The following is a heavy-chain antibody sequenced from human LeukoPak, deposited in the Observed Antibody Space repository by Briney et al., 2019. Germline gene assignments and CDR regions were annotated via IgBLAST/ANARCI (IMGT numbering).Heavy chain of an antibody. CDR3: ARTHCSGGSCYYYFDY. D-gene: IGHD2-15*01. J-gene: IGHJ4*02. CDR2: INHSGST. Sequence: SETLSLTCAVYGGSFRGYYWSWIRQPPGKGLEWIGEINHSGSTNYNPSLKSRVTISVDTSKNQFPLKLSSVTAADTAVYYCARTHCSGGSCYYYFDYWGQGTLVTVSS. V-gene: IGHV4-34*01. CDR1: GGSFRGYY.